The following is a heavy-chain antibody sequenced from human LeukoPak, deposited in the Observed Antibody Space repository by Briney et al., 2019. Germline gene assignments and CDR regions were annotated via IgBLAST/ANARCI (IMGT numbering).Heavy chain of an antibody. V-gene: IGHV3-23*01. CDR3: ATFYDFWSGYSPRHFDY. D-gene: IGHD3-3*01. CDR2: ISVSGGST. Sequence: GGSLRLSCAASGFTFSSYAMSWVRQAPGKGLELVSAISVSGGSTYYADSSKSRFTISRDNSKNTLYLQMTSLRAADTAVYYCATFYDFWSGYSPRHFDYWGQGTLVTVSS. CDR1: GFTFSSYA. J-gene: IGHJ4*02.